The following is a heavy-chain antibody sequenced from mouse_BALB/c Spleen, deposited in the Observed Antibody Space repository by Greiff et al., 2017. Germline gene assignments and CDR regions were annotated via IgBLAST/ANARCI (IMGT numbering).Heavy chain of an antibody. J-gene: IGHJ2*01. CDR2: IRNKANGYTT. CDR3: ARDEVGQGAYYFDY. CDR1: GFTFTDYY. V-gene: IGHV7-3*02. Sequence: EVQLMESGGGLVQPGGSLRLSCATSGFTFTDYYMSWVRQPPGKALEWLGFIRNKANGYTTEYSASVKGRFTISRDTSQSILYLQMNTLRAEDSATYYCARDEVGQGAYYFDYWGQGTTLTVSS. D-gene: IGHD3-3*01.